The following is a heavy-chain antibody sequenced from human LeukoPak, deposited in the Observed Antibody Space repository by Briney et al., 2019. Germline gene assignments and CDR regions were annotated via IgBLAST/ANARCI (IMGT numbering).Heavy chain of an antibody. Sequence: GGSLRLSCAASGFTFSNAWMSWVRQAPGKGLEWVGRIKSKNDGGTTDYAAPVKGRFTISRDDSNNTLYLQMNSLKTEDTAVYYCTTGRTYWGQGTLVTVSS. V-gene: IGHV3-15*01. CDR2: IKSKNDGGTT. J-gene: IGHJ4*02. CDR3: TTGRTY. CDR1: GFTFSNAW.